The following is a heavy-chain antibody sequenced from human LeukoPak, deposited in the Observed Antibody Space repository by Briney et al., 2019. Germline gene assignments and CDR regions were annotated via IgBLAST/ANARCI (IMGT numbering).Heavy chain of an antibody. CDR1: GFTFSSYS. Sequence: GGSLRLSCAASGFTFSSYSMNWVRQAPGKGLEWVSSISSSSSYIYYADSVKGRFTISRDNAKNSLYLQMNSLRAEDTAVYYCARDNSGWPPYYFDYWGQGTLVTVSS. V-gene: IGHV3-21*01. CDR2: ISSSSSYI. D-gene: IGHD6-19*01. CDR3: ARDNSGWPPYYFDY. J-gene: IGHJ4*02.